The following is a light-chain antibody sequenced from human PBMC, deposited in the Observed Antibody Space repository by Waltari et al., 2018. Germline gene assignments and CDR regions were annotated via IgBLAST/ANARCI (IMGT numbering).Light chain of an antibody. CDR3: QQRSNWLT. Sequence: EIVLTQSPTLSLSPGERATLSCRTSQSISNYLAWYQQKPGQAPRLLIYDASNRATGIPARFSGSGSGTDFTLTITSLEPEDVAVYYCQQRSNWLTFGGGTKVEIK. V-gene: IGKV3-11*01. CDR2: DAS. CDR1: QSISNY. J-gene: IGKJ4*01.